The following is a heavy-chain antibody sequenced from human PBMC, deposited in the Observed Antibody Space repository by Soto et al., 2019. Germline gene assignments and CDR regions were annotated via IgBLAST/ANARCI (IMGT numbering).Heavy chain of an antibody. CDR2: IKQDGSEK. CDR1: GFTFSSYW. J-gene: IGHJ3*02. D-gene: IGHD3-10*01. V-gene: IGHV3-7*03. Sequence: GGSLRLSCAASGFTFSSYWMSWVRQAPGKGLEWVANIKQDGSEKYYVDSVKGRFTISRDNAKNSLYLQMNSLRAEDTAVYYCARDQGGGSGVLWFGELLYPPVDAFDIWGQGTMVTVSS. CDR3: ARDQGGGSGVLWFGELLYPPVDAFDI.